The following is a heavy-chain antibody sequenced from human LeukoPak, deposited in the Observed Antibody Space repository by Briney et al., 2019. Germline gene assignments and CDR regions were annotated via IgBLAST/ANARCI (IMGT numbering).Heavy chain of an antibody. Sequence: ASVKVSCKASGYTLTSYHISWVRQAPGQGLEWMGWISVYNGNTKYAQKFQGRVTMTTDTSTSTAYMELRSLRSDDTAVYYCARVELGHYFDYWGQGTLVTVSS. CDR1: GYTLTSYH. V-gene: IGHV1-18*01. D-gene: IGHD1-26*01. J-gene: IGHJ4*02. CDR2: ISVYNGNT. CDR3: ARVELGHYFDY.